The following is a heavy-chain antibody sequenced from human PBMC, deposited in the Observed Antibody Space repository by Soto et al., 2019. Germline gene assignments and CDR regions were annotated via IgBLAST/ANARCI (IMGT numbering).Heavy chain of an antibody. J-gene: IGHJ4*02. Sequence: PSETLSLTCTVSGGSISTYYWSWIRQPPGKGLEWIGYIYYSGTTTNYNPSLKSRVTLSVDTSKNQFSLKLGSVTAADTAVYYCARLGGSYAVPHFDDWGQGILVTVSS. V-gene: IGHV4-59*08. CDR1: GGSISTYY. CDR2: IYYSGTTT. D-gene: IGHD1-26*01. CDR3: ARLGGSYAVPHFDD.